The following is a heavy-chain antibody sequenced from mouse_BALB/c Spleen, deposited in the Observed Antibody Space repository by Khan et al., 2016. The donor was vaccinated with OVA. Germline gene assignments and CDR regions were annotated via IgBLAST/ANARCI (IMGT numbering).Heavy chain of an antibody. CDR1: GFSLSRYN. J-gene: IGHJ4*01. D-gene: IGHD2-14*01. CDR2: IWGGGGT. Sequence: QVQLKESGPGLVAPSQSLSITCTVSGFSLSRYNIHWVRQPPGKGLEWLGMIWGGGGTDYNSTLKSRLSISKDNSKSQVFLKMNSLQTVDTAMYXCARAYYRYDGYYAMDYWGQGTSVTVSS. CDR3: ARAYYRYDGYYAMDY. V-gene: IGHV2-6-4*01.